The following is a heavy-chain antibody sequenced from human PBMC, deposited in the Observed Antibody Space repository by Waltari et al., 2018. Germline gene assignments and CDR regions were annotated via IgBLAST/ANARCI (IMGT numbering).Heavy chain of an antibody. CDR1: GGSISSGGYY. CDR3: ARDPLNCSGGSCYSFFDY. J-gene: IGHJ4*02. Sequence: QVQLQESGPGLVKPSQTLSLTCTVSGGSISSGGYYWSWIRPHPGKGLEWIGYIYYSGSTYYNPSLKSRVTISVDTSKNQFSLKLSSVTAADTAVYYCARDPLNCSGGSCYSFFDYWGQGTLVTVSS. D-gene: IGHD2-15*01. CDR2: IYYSGST. V-gene: IGHV4-31*03.